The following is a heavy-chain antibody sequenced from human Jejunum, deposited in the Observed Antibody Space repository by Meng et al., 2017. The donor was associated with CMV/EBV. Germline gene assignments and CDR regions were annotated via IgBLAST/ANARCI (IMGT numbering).Heavy chain of an antibody. J-gene: IGHJ4*02. D-gene: IGHD3-10*01. Sequence: SGFTFSDAWMSWVRQAPGKGLEWAGRIKSKIDGGTTDYAAPVKGRFTISRDDSKDTLYLQMNSLESEDTAVYYCTTGAYGSGSYPFEHWGQGTLVTVSS. CDR3: TTGAYGSGSYPFEH. CDR1: GFTFSDAW. CDR2: IKSKIDGGTT. V-gene: IGHV3-15*01.